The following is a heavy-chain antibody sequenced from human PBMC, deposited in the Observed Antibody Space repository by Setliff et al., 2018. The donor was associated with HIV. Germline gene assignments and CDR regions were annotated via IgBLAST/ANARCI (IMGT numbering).Heavy chain of an antibody. Sequence: PSETLSLTCTVSGGSISSGDYYWSWIRQHPGKGLEWIGYIYYSGSTYYNPSLKSRLTISIDTSKNQFSLNLSSVTAADTAVYYCARAPATTHDFDHWGQGTLVTVSS. CDR2: IYYSGST. D-gene: IGHD1-1*01. CDR1: GGSISSGDYY. CDR3: ARAPATTHDFDH. J-gene: IGHJ4*02. V-gene: IGHV4-31*03.